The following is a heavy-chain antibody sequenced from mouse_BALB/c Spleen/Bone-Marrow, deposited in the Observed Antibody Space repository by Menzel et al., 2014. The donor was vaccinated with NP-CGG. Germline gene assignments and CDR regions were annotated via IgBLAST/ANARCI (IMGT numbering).Heavy chain of an antibody. J-gene: IGHJ3*01. CDR1: GLNIKDTY. Sequence: EVQLQQSGAELVKPGASVKLSCTASGLNIKDTYMHWVKQRPEQGLEWIGRIDPANCNTKYGPKFQGKATITADTSSNTAYLQLSSLTSEDTAVYYCAAYYYGTYGFAYWGQATLVTVSA. CDR3: AAYYYGTYGFAY. V-gene: IGHV14-3*02. CDR2: IDPANCNT. D-gene: IGHD1-1*01.